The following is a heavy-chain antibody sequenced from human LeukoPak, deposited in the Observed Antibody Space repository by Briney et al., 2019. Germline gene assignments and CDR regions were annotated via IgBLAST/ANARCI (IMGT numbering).Heavy chain of an antibody. V-gene: IGHV4-34*01. CDR3: ARSNTSWRNWFDP. CDR2: INHSGST. D-gene: IGHD2-2*01. Sequence: SETLSLTCAVYGGSFSGYYWSWIRQPPGKGLEWIGEINHSGSTNYNPSLKSRVTISVDTSKNQFSLKLSSVTAADTAVYYCARSNTSWRNWFDPWGQGTLVTVSS. CDR1: GGSFSGYY. J-gene: IGHJ5*02.